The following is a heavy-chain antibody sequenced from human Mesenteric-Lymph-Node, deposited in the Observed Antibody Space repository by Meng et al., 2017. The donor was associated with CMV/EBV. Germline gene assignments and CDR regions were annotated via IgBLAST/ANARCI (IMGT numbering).Heavy chain of an antibody. CDR3: ARALSSGSFDY. Sequence: SGNASGSTFTGYYMHWVRQAHGQGLEWMGWINPNSGGTNYAQKFQGWVTMTRDTSISTAYMELSRLRSDDTAVYYCARALSSGSFDYWGQGTLVTVSS. J-gene: IGHJ4*02. CDR2: INPNSGGT. D-gene: IGHD3-22*01. CDR1: GSTFTGYY. V-gene: IGHV1-2*04.